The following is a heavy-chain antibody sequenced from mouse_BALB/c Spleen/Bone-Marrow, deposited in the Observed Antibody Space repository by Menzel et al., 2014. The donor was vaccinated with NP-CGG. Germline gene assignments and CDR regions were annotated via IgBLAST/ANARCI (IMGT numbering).Heavy chain of an antibody. J-gene: IGHJ4*01. CDR2: IRNKANGYTT. V-gene: IGHV7-3*02. Sequence: EVKVEESGGGLVQPGGSLRLSCATSGFTFTDYYMSWVRQPPGKAPEWLGFIRNKANGYTTEYSASVKGRLTISRDNSKSILYLQMDTLRAEDSATYYCARDDYYAMDYWGQGTSVTVSS. CDR3: ARDDYYAMDY. CDR1: GFTFTDYY.